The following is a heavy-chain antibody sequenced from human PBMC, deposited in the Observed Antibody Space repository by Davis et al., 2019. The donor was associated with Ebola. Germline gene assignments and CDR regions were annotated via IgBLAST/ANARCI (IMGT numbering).Heavy chain of an antibody. CDR2: ISFDGSYR. CDR1: GFTFSSYG. D-gene: IGHD4-17*01. Sequence: GGSLRLSCAASGFTFSSYGMHWVRQAPGKGLEWVAVISFDGSYRYYADSVKGRFTISRDNSKNTLYLRMNSLRADDTAVYYCARLPDYGDFHYYFSMDVWGTGTTVTVSS. CDR3: ARLPDYGDFHYYFSMDV. V-gene: IGHV3-30*03. J-gene: IGHJ6*04.